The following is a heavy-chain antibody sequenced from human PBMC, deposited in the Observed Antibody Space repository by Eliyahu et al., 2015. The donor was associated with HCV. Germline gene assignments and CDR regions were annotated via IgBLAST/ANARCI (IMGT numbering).Heavy chain of an antibody. CDR3: ARDAPSYCTKTTCYFDS. Sequence: QVQLVQSGADVKKPGSSVKVSCVSPGXTXNGYAINWVRQAPGQGLEWMGRIFTIFGVTEYAQEFQGRIAITADRSTRTISLELSGLRPEDTAVYYCARDAPSYCTKTTCYFDSWGQGTQVAVSS. J-gene: IGHJ4*02. V-gene: IGHV1-69*04. CDR2: IFTIFGVT. D-gene: IGHD2-8*01. CDR1: GXTXNGYA.